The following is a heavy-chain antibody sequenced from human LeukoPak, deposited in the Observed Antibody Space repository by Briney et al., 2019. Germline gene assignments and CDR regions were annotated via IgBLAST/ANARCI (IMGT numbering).Heavy chain of an antibody. CDR3: ARLGIAAPEVDY. V-gene: IGHV4-59*08. D-gene: IGHD6-13*01. CDR2: IYYSGTT. Sequence: SETLSLTCTVSGGSIISYYWSWIRQPPGKGLEWIGYIYYSGTTNYNPSLKSRVTISVDTSKNQFSLKLSSVTAADTAVYYCARLGIAAPEVDYCGQRTLVTVSS. CDR1: GGSIISYY. J-gene: IGHJ4*02.